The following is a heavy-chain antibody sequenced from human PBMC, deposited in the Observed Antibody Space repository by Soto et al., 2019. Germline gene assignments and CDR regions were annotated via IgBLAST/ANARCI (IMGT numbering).Heavy chain of an antibody. CDR2: IWYDGSNK. Sequence: QVQLVESGGGVVQPGRSLRLSCAASGFTFSSYGMHWVRQAPGKGLEWVAVIWYDGSNKYYADSVKGRFTISRDNSKNTMYLQMNSLRAEDTAVYYCARGGIAVAGTWGGYYYYGMDVWGQGTTVTVSS. CDR3: ARGGIAVAGTWGGYYYYGMDV. D-gene: IGHD6-19*01. V-gene: IGHV3-33*01. J-gene: IGHJ6*02. CDR1: GFTFSSYG.